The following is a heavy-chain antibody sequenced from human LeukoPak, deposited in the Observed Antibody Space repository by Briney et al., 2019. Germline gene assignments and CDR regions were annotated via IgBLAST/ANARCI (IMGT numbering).Heavy chain of an antibody. CDR3: ARSNQADDY. D-gene: IGHD1-14*01. J-gene: IGHJ4*02. CDR1: GFTFSSYW. V-gene: IGHV3-74*01. Sequence: GGSLRLSCAASGFTFSSYWMHWVRQVPGKGLVWVSRINPGGSSTAYADSVKGRFTISRDNAKNTLYLQMDSLRAEVTAIYYCARSNQADDYWGQGTLVTVSS. CDR2: INPGGSST.